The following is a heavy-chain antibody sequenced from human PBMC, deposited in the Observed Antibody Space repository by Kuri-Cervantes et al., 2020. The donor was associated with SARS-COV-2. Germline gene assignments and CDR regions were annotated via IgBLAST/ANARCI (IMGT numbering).Heavy chain of an antibody. J-gene: IGHJ4*02. V-gene: IGHV5-51*01. CDR1: GYSFTSYW. CDR2: IYPGDSDT. D-gene: IGHD3-22*01. Sequence: GEPLKIPCNGSGYSFTSYWIGWVRQMPGKGLEWMGIIYPGDSDTRYGPSFQGQVTISADKSISTAYLQWSSLKASDTATYYCARLVTMISWIGYWGQGTLVTVSS. CDR3: ARLVTMISWIGY.